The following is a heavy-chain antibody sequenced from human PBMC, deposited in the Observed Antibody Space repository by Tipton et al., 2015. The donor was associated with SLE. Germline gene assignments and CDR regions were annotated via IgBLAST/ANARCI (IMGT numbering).Heavy chain of an antibody. D-gene: IGHD1-26*01. CDR2: INHTGGT. J-gene: IGHJ4*02. Sequence: TLSLTCAVYGESFSGYFWSWIRQLPDKGLEWIGEINHTGGTNYNPSLKSRVTISVDTSKNQFSLKLRPVTAADTAVYYCARGLFGWELPYWGQGTLVTVSS. CDR3: ARGLFGWELPY. V-gene: IGHV4-34*01. CDR1: GESFSGYF.